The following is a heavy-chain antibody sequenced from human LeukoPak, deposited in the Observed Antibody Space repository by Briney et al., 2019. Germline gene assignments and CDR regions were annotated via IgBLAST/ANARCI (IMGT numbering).Heavy chain of an antibody. D-gene: IGHD5-24*01. CDR3: ARDSQGIDGSFDY. Sequence: PGGSLRLSCAASGFTVSSNYMSWVRRAPGKGLEWVSVIYSGGSTYYADSVKGRFTISRDNSKNTLYLQMNSLRAEDTAVYYCARDSQGIDGSFDYWGQGTLVTVSS. J-gene: IGHJ4*02. CDR1: GFTVSSNY. V-gene: IGHV3-53*01. CDR2: IYSGGST.